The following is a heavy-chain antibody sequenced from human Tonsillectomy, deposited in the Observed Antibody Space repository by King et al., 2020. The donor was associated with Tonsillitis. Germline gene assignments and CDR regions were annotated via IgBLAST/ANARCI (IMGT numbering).Heavy chain of an antibody. J-gene: IGHJ6*03. Sequence: VQLVESGGVLVQPGGSLRLSCAASGFTFSNYAMSWVRQAPGKGLEWVSVISSSGGNTYYADSVKGRFTIARDKSKNTLYLQMNSLRADEPAVYYCAKAGNSIFGVVIRDYYYYMDVWGRGTTVTVSS. CDR2: ISSSGGNT. CDR1: GFTFSNYA. V-gene: IGHV3-23*04. CDR3: AKAGNSIFGVVIRDYYYYMDV. D-gene: IGHD3-3*01.